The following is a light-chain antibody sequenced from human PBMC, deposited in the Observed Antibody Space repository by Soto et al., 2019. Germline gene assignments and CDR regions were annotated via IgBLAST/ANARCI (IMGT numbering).Light chain of an antibody. CDR3: QSFDNKPHVL. J-gene: IGLJ2*01. CDR2: SNI. V-gene: IGLV1-40*01. CDR1: GSNIGAGYD. Sequence: QSVLTQPPSVSGAPGQRVTISCTGSGSNIGAGYDVHWYQLVSGTAPRLLIYSNINRPSGVPERFSGSRSGASASLAITGLQAEDEAHYYCQSFDNKPHVLFGGGTKLTVL.